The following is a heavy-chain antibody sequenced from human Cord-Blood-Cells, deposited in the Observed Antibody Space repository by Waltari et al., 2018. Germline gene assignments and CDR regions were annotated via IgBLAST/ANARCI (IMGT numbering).Heavy chain of an antibody. Sequence: QLQLQESGPGLVKPSETLSLTCTVSGGSISSSSYYWGCLRQPPGKGLEWIGSIYYSGSTYYNPSLKSRVTISVDTSKNQFSLKLSSVTAADTAVYYCARLGERGYSYGRDYWGQGTLVTVSS. V-gene: IGHV4-39*01. CDR2: IYYSGST. J-gene: IGHJ4*02. D-gene: IGHD5-18*01. CDR1: GGSISSSSYY. CDR3: ARLGERGYSYGRDY.